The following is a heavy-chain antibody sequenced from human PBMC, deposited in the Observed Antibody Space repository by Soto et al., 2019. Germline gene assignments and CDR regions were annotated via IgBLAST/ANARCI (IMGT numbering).Heavy chain of an antibody. J-gene: IGHJ6*02. V-gene: IGHV3-30-3*01. Sequence: QVQLVESGGGVVQPGRSLRLSCAASGFTFSSYAMHWVRQAPGKGLEWVAVISYDGSNKYYADSVKGRFTISRDNSKNTLYLQMNSLRAEDTAVYYCARDPDHSSSWVYYYYYGMDVWGQGTTVTVSS. CDR3: ARDPDHSSSWVYYYYYGMDV. D-gene: IGHD6-13*01. CDR2: ISYDGSNK. CDR1: GFTFSSYA.